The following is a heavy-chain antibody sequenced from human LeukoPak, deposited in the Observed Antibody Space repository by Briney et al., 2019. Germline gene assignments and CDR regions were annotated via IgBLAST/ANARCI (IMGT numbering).Heavy chain of an antibody. CDR1: GGSISSYY. V-gene: IGHV4-59*01. J-gene: IGHJ4*02. CDR3: ARSDSSGWIDY. Sequence: PETLSLTCTVSGGSISSYYWSWIRQPPGKGLEWIGHIYYSGSTNYNPSLKSRVTISVDTSKDQFSLKLSSVTAADTAVYYCARSDSSGWIDYWGQGTLVTVSS. D-gene: IGHD6-19*01. CDR2: IYYSGST.